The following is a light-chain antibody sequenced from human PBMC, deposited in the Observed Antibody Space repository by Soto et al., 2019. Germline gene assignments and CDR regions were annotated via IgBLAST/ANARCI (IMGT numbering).Light chain of an antibody. CDR1: QTISSW. Sequence: MTQSPSTLSGSVGDRVTITCRASQTISSWLAWYQQKPGQAPRLLIYGASTRATGIPARFSGSGSGTEITLTISSLQSEDFTVYYCQQYNNWPLTFGQGTRLEIK. CDR3: QQYNNWPLT. J-gene: IGKJ5*01. V-gene: IGKV3-15*01. CDR2: GAS.